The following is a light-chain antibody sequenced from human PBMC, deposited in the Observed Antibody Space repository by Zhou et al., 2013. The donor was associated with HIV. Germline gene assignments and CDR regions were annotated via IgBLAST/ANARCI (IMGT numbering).Light chain of an antibody. V-gene: IGKV3-20*01. CDR1: QSVASNS. CDR3: QQYDTSPS. J-gene: IGKJ3*01. CDR2: GAS. Sequence: EIVLTQSPGTLSLSPGETATLSCRASQSVASNSLAWYQQKPGQPPRLLIYGASTRATGIPDRFSGSGSGTDFTLTISKLEPEDFAVYFCQQYDTSPSFGPGTKVDI.